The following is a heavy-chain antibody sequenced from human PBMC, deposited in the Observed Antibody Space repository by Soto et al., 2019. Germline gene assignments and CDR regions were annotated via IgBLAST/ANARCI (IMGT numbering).Heavy chain of an antibody. CDR3: AREGGYSYGFAY. D-gene: IGHD5-18*01. CDR2: MNPNSGNT. Sequence: QVQLVQSGAEVKKPGASVKVSCKASGYTFTSYDINWVRQATGQGLEWMGWMNPNSGNTGYAQKFKGRGTITMNTSISTAYMELSSLSSEDTAVYSCAREGGYSYGFAYWGQGTLVTVSS. CDR1: GYTFTSYD. V-gene: IGHV1-8*01. J-gene: IGHJ4*02.